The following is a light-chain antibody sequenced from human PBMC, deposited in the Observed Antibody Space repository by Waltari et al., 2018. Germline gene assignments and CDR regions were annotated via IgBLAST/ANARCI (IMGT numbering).Light chain of an antibody. CDR3: ATWDDSPTGRWV. J-gene: IGLJ3*02. Sequence: QSVLTPPPSASGTPGQRVPISCPGSPSKVGDNSLNLYHQVPGTAPKLVIYRNDQRPSGVPDRFTASKSGTSASLAISGLQSEDEGDYYCATWDDSPTGRWVFGGGTRVTVL. CDR2: RND. CDR1: PSKVGDNS. V-gene: IGLV1-44*01.